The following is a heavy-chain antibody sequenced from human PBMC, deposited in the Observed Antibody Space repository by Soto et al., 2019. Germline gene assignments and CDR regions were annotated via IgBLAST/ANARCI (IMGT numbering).Heavy chain of an antibody. CDR3: ATTLDTSGWHDY. J-gene: IGHJ4*02. D-gene: IGHD6-19*01. Sequence: GESLKISCKGSGYSFTSYWIGWVRQMPGKGLERMGIIYPGDSDTRYSPSFQGQVTISADKSITTTYLQWSSLKASDTAIYYCATTLDTSGWHDYSRPGTLVNV. V-gene: IGHV5-51*01. CDR1: GYSFTSYW. CDR2: IYPGDSDT.